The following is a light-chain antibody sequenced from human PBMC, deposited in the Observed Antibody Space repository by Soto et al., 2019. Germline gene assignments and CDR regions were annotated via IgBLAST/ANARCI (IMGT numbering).Light chain of an antibody. J-gene: IGLJ3*02. V-gene: IGLV1-40*01. CDR2: GDS. CDR1: SANIGAGHD. Sequence: QSVLTQPPSVSGAPGQRVTISCTGSSANIGAGHDVHWYQQIPGAAPKLLMYGDSNRPSGVPYRFSGSKSGSSASLAITGLQAEGDAYYSCQPYDSSPHGPVFGGGTNLTVL. CDR3: QPYDSSPHGPV.